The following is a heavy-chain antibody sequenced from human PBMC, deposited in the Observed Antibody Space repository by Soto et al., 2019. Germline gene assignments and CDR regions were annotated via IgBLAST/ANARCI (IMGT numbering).Heavy chain of an antibody. Sequence: EVQLLESGGGLVQPGGSLRLSCAASGFTFSSYDMSWVRQPPGKGLEWVSTISGGGDGTYYADSMKGHFTISRDNSKNTLYLQMNSLRAEDTAIYYCAKKGLGSLTTFCSGSGCHYAFDMWGQGTMVIVSS. CDR1: GFTFSSYD. CDR3: AKKGLGSLTTFCSGSGCHYAFDM. CDR2: ISGGGDGT. V-gene: IGHV3-23*01. J-gene: IGHJ3*02. D-gene: IGHD2-15*01.